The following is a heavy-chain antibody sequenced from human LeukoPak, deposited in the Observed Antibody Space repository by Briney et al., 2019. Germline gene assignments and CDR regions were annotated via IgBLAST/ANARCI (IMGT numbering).Heavy chain of an antibody. D-gene: IGHD3-22*01. CDR2: ISSNGGST. J-gene: IGHJ4*02. CDR1: GFTFSSYS. Sequence: GGSLRLSCAASGFTFSSYSMNWVRQAPGKGLEYVSAISSNGGSTYYANSVKGRFTISRDNSKNTLYLQMGSLRAEDMAVYYCARDLTAYDSSGYLDYWGQGTPVTVSS. CDR3: ARDLTAYDSSGYLDY. V-gene: IGHV3-64*01.